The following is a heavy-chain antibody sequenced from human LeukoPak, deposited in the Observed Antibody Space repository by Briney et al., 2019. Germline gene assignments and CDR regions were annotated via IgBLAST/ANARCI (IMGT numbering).Heavy chain of an antibody. J-gene: IGHJ4*02. CDR3: ARCGFDYYDSSGYLGCDY. CDR1: GGSISSYY. CDR2: IYTSGST. D-gene: IGHD3-22*01. V-gene: IGHV4-4*09. Sequence: SETLSLTCTVSGGSISSYYWSWIRQPPGKGLEWIGYIYTSGSTNYNPSLKSRVTISVDTSKNQFPLKLSSVTAADTAVYYCARCGFDYYDSSGYLGCDYWGQGTLVTVSS.